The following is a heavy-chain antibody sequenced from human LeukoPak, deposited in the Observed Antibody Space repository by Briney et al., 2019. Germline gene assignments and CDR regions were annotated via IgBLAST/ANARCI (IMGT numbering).Heavy chain of an antibody. CDR2: IKEDGSDK. CDR3: ARDPAGSMVTAKYYFDY. CDR1: GFTFSNYW. Sequence: GGSLRLSCAASGFTFSNYWMSWVRQAPGKGLEWVANIKEDGSDKYYVDSVKGRFTISRGNAKNSLYLQMNSLRDEDTAVYYCARDPAGSMVTAKYYFDYWGQGTLVTVSS. J-gene: IGHJ4*02. V-gene: IGHV3-7*01. D-gene: IGHD2-21*02.